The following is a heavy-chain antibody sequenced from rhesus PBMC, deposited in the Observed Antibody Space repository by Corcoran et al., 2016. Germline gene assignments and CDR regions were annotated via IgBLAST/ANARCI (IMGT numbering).Heavy chain of an antibody. Sequence: QVQLQESGPGLVKPSETLPLTCAVSGASISSNYWSWIRKAPGKGLEWIGLIYGSGGSTDYNPSLKSRVNISIDTSKNQFSLKLSSVTAADTAVYYCVRDSGYYSGSYGFDYWGQGVLVTVSS. D-gene: IGHD3-16*01. CDR3: VRDSGYYSGSYGFDY. J-gene: IGHJ4*01. CDR2: IYGSGGST. V-gene: IGHV4S2*01. CDR1: GASISSNY.